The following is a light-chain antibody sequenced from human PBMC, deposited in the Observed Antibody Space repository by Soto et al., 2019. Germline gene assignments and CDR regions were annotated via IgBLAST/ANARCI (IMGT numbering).Light chain of an antibody. CDR2: AAS. CDR1: QSLLQSNGNIY. J-gene: IGKJ1*01. V-gene: IGKV2-28*01. Sequence: IVMTQSPLSLPVTPGDPSSISCRSSQSLLQSNGNIYLGWYQQKPGQAPXILIYAASSRATGIPDRFSGAGSERDFTLTISSLQPDYVATYYCQQYNSFWTLGQGTKVDIK. CDR3: QQYNSFWT.